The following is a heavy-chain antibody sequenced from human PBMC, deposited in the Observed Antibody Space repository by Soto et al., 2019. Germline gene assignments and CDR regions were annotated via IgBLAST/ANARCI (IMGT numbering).Heavy chain of an antibody. V-gene: IGHV4-34*01. CDR3: ARGNYYDSSGYFPK. Sequence: SETLSLTCAVYGGSFSGYYWNWIRQPPGKGLEWIGEINHSGSTNYNPSLKSRVTISVDTAKNQFSLKLSSVTAADTAVYYCARGNYYDSSGYFPKGGRGTMVTVSS. CDR1: GGSFSGYY. J-gene: IGHJ3*01. D-gene: IGHD3-22*01. CDR2: INHSGST.